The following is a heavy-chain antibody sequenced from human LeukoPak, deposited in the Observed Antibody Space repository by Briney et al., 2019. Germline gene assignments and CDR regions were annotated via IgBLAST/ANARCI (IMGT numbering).Heavy chain of an antibody. CDR1: GGTFISYA. Sequence: GASAKVSCKASGGTFISYAISWVRQAPGQGLEWMGGIIPIFGTANYAQKFQGRVTITADESTSTAYMELSSLRSEDTAVYYCASGYDSSGYYHVFDYWGQGTLVTVSS. CDR2: IIPIFGTA. J-gene: IGHJ4*02. D-gene: IGHD3-22*01. CDR3: ASGYDSSGYYHVFDY. V-gene: IGHV1-69*13.